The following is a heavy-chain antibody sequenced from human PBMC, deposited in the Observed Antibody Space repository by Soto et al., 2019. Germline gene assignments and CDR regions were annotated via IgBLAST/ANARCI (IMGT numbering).Heavy chain of an antibody. V-gene: IGHV4-39*07. CDR1: GGSISSGGYY. D-gene: IGHD3-10*01. J-gene: IGHJ5*02. Sequence: PSEPLSLTCTVSGGSISSGGYYGAWIRQSPEKGLEWIGEISHSGTTKYNPSLKSRVTISVDTSKNQFSLKLSSVTAADTAVYYCARTNYYGSGSYVWIDPWGQGTLVTVSS. CDR3: ARTNYYGSGSYVWIDP. CDR2: ISHSGTT.